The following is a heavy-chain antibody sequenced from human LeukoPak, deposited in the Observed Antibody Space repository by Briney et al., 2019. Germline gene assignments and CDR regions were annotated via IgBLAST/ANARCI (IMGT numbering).Heavy chain of an antibody. CDR2: ISAYNGNT. J-gene: IGHJ1*01. D-gene: IGHD2-2*03. CDR3: ARDPGYCSSTSCYAEYFQH. Sequence: AASVKVSCKASGYTFTSYYMHWVRQAPGQGLEWMGWISAYNGNTNYAQKLQGRVTMTTDTSTSTAYMELRSLRSDDTAVYYCARDPGYCSSTSCYAEYFQHWGQGTLVTVSS. V-gene: IGHV1-18*04. CDR1: GYTFTSYY.